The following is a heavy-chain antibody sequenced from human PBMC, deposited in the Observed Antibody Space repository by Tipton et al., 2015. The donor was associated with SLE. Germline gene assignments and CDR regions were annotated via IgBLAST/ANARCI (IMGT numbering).Heavy chain of an antibody. J-gene: IGHJ6*02. D-gene: IGHD2-2*01. V-gene: IGHV4-39*07. CDR1: GGSISSSGYY. CDR2: IYHSGST. Sequence: TLSLTCTVSGGSISSSGYYWGWIRQPPGKGLEWIGSIYHSGSTYYNPSLKSRVTISVDTSKNQFSLKLSSVTAADTAVYYCARGSNPLWYYYGMDVWGQGTTVTVSS. CDR3: ARGSNPLWYYYGMDV.